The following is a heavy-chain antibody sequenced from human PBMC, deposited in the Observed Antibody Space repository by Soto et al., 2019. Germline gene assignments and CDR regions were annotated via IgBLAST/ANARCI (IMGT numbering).Heavy chain of an antibody. CDR3: ARALGTISRAAAPPSGLSPRARFDP. J-gene: IGHJ5*02. V-gene: IGHV4-59*08. Sequence: SSETLSLTCTISGGSISGYYWTWIRQSPGKGLEYIGFIYSGNTNYNPSLNSRVTISVDTSKNQFSLKLSSVTAADTAVYYCARALGTISRAAAPPSGLSPRARFDPWGQGTLVTVSS. D-gene: IGHD3-9*01. CDR2: IYSGNT. CDR1: GGSISGYY.